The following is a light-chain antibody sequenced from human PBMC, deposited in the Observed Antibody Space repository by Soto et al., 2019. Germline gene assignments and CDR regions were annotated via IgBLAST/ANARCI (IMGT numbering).Light chain of an antibody. V-gene: IGLV2-14*03. J-gene: IGLJ1*01. CDR2: GVN. CDR1: SSVVGGYNY. Sequence: QSVLTQPASVSGSPGQSITISCTGTSSVVGGYNYVSWYQQHPGKAPKLMIYGVNNRPSGVSNRFSGSKSGNTASLTISGLQTEDDADSYCSSYTSITTYVFGTGTKVTVL. CDR3: SSYTSITTYV.